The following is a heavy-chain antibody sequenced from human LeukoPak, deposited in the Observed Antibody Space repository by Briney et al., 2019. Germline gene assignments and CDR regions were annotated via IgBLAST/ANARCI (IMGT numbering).Heavy chain of an antibody. J-gene: IGHJ4*02. V-gene: IGHV4-59*01. CDR1: GGSISSYY. D-gene: IGHD3-3*01. Sequence: PSETLSLTCTVSGGSISSYYWSWIRQPPGKGLEWIGYIYYSGSTNYNPSLKSRVTISVDTSKNQFSLKLSSVTAADTAVYYCARVPHLHYAIFGTSPYYFDYWGQGTLVTVSS. CDR2: IYYSGST. CDR3: ARVPHLHYAIFGTSPYYFDY.